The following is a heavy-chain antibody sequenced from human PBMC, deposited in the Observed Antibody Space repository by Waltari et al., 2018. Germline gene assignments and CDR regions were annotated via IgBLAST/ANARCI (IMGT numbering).Heavy chain of an antibody. CDR2: IIPIVGTA. Sequence: QVQLVQSGAEVKKPGSSVKVSCKASGGTFSSYAISWVRQAPGQGLEWMGGIIPIVGTANYAQKFQGRVTITADESTSTAYMELSSLRSEDTAVYYCARGGYCSSTSCYFGVDYWGQGTLVTVSS. J-gene: IGHJ4*02. CDR1: GGTFSSYA. CDR3: ARGGYCSSTSCYFGVDY. V-gene: IGHV1-69*01. D-gene: IGHD2-2*01.